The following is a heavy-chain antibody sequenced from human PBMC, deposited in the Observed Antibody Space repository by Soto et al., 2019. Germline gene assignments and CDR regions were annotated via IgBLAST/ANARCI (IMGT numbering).Heavy chain of an antibody. D-gene: IGHD4-17*01. CDR1: GGSVNNADYF. CDR3: ARDADYGGSRGGMDV. Sequence: QVRLEESGPGLVKPSETLSLICSVSGGSVNNADYFWSWIRHHPENGLEWIGYIYYSGSTCYNPSFKTRATLSIDTSKNQFSLRLNSVTVADTAVYFCARDADYGGSRGGMDVWGRGTTVTVSS. V-gene: IGHV4-31*03. J-gene: IGHJ6*02. CDR2: IYYSGST.